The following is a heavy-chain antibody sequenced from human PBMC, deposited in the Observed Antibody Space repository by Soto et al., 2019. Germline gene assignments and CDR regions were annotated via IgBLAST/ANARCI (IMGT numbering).Heavy chain of an antibody. V-gene: IGHV1-18*04. J-gene: IGHJ5*02. CDR2: VNPANGNR. CDR3: ARNRHRGYDNSGLYS. CDR1: GYSFSYYG. D-gene: IGHD3-22*01. Sequence: QVQLVQSGSALRKPGASVKVLCDASGYSFSYYGIHWVRQDPGKGLEWMGWVNPANGNRNYAQKFDDRISMSIDTSTNTMSLELRRLKFDDTATYYCARNRHRGYDNSGLYSWGQGTVVTVSS.